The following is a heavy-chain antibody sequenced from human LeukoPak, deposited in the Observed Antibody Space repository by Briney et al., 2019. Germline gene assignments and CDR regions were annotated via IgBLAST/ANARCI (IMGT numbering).Heavy chain of an antibody. D-gene: IGHD7-27*01. V-gene: IGHV3-23*01. J-gene: IGHJ4*02. CDR3: AKEAGHWDFDY. Sequence: GGSLRLSCAASGLTFSNHAMSWVRQAPGKGLEWVSAISSSGAATYHADSVKGRFTISRDNSKNTLHLQMSSLRAEDTAVYYCAKEAGHWDFDYWGQGTLVTVSS. CDR1: GLTFSNHA. CDR2: ISSSGAAT.